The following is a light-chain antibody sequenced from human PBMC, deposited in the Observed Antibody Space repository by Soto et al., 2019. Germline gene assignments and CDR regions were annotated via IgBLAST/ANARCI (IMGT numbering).Light chain of an antibody. Sequence: IVLTQSPVTLSLSPGERATISCRASQSIYNNNLAWYQQRPGQAPSLLIYGASTRATGIPDRFRGSGSGTDFTLTITRLEPEDSATYYCQQYDSTPRTFGRGTKVEI. CDR2: GAS. CDR3: QQYDSTPRT. CDR1: QSIYNNN. J-gene: IGKJ1*01. V-gene: IGKV3-20*01.